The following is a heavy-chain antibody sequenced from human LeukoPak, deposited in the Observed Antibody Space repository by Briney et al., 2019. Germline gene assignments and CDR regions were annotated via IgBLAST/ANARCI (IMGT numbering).Heavy chain of an antibody. J-gene: IGHJ4*02. CDR3: AKDIRGYNRPVDY. CDR2: ISGSGSGT. CDR1: GFSFRSHA. D-gene: IGHD3-10*01. Sequence: PGGSLRLSCAASGFSFRSHAMNWVRQAPGKGLEWVSAISGSGSGTDYADSVKGRFTISRDNSKNTVYLQMNSLRAEDSAIYYCAKDIRGYNRPVDYWGQGTLVTVSS. V-gene: IGHV3-23*01.